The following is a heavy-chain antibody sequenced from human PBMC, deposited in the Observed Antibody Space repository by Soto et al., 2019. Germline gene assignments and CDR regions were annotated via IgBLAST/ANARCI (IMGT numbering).Heavy chain of an antibody. J-gene: IGHJ5*02. CDR3: AKVATGNDYYGSGSPPPDWFDP. Sequence: VGSLRLSCAASGFTFSSYAMSWVRQAPGKGLEWVSAISGSGGSTYYADSVKGRFTISRDNSKNTLYLQMNSLRAEDTAVYYCAKVATGNDYYGSGSPPPDWFDPWGQGTLVTVSS. CDR1: GFTFSSYA. V-gene: IGHV3-23*01. D-gene: IGHD3-10*01. CDR2: ISGSGGST.